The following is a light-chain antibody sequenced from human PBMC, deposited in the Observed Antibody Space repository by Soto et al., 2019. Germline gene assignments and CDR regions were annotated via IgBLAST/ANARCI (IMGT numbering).Light chain of an antibody. CDR3: QQRSNWPST. Sequence: EIVLTQSPATLSLSPGNRATLSCRASQSVSGYLAWYQQKPGQAPRLLIYDASNRATGIPARFSGSGAGTDFTLPITSLEPEDFADYYCQQRSNWPSTFGGGTKVEI. V-gene: IGKV3-11*01. CDR2: DAS. CDR1: QSVSGY. J-gene: IGKJ4*01.